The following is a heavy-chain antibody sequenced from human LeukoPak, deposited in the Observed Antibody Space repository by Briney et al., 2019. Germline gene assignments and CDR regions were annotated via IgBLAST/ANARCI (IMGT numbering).Heavy chain of an antibody. J-gene: IGHJ4*02. CDR1: CGSISPYY. V-gene: IGHV4-59*13. Sequence: SETLSLTCTVCCGSISPYYWSWIRQPPGKRQEWIGYIYYSGSTNYNPSLKSRVTMSVDTSKNQFSLKVNSVTAADTAVYYCARATSTGYFYFDSWGQGTLVTVSS. D-gene: IGHD3-22*01. CDR3: ARATSTGYFYFDS. CDR2: IYYSGST.